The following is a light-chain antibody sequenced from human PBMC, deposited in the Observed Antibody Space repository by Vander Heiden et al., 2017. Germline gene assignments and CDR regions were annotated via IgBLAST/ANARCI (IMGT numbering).Light chain of an antibody. Sequence: RITCSADALSDQYAYWYQQKPGQAPILLIYKISERPSGIPERFSGSSSGTTVTLTISGVQAEDEADYYCQSADSSGTYVFGTGTKVTVL. CDR2: KIS. V-gene: IGLV3-25*03. J-gene: IGLJ1*01. CDR1: ALSDQY. CDR3: QSADSSGTYV.